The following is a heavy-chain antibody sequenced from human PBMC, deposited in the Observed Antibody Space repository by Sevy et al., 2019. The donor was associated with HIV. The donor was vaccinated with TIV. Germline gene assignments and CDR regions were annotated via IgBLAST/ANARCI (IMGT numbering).Heavy chain of an antibody. Sequence: SETLSLTCAVSGYSISSGYQWGCIRQPPGKGLGWIGTIYHSGGTYYNPSLKSRVTISVDTSKNQFSLKLNSMTAADTAVYFCARVAAYWGQGILVTVSS. J-gene: IGHJ4*02. CDR1: GYSISSGYQ. CDR3: ARVAAY. CDR2: IYHSGGT. D-gene: IGHD6-25*01. V-gene: IGHV4-38-2*01.